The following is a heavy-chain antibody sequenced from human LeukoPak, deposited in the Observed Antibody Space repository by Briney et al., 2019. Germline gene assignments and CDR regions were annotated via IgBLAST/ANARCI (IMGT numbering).Heavy chain of an antibody. J-gene: IGHJ4*02. V-gene: IGHV4-39*01. CDR1: GGSISSSSYY. CDR3: ASRLHYDFWSGYYTGR. CDR2: IYYSGST. D-gene: IGHD3-3*01. Sequence: SETLPLTCTVSGGSISSSSYYWGWIRQPPGKGLEWIGSIYYSGSTYYHPSLKSRFTISVDTSKNQFSLKLSSVTAADTAVYYCASRLHYDFWSGYYTGRWGQGTLVTVSS.